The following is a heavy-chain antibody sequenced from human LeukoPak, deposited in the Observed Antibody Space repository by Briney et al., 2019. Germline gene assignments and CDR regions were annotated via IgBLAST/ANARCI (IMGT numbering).Heavy chain of an antibody. CDR1: GFTFSRHW. CDR3: ARRAPSHDFDD. V-gene: IGHV3-7*01. J-gene: IGHJ4*02. CDR2: IKKDGREI. Sequence: GGSLRLSCVASGFTFSRHWMAWVRQAPGKGLEWVANIKKDGREIYYMDSVKGRFTISRDNAKNSLYLQMNSLRVEDTALYYCARRAPSHDFDDWGQGTLVTVSS.